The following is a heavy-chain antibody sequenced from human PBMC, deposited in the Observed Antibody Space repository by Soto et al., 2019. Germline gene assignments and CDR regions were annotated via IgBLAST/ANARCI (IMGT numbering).Heavy chain of an antibody. J-gene: IGHJ4*01. CDR2: IYWDDDK. CDR1: GFSLSTSGVA. Sequence: SGPTLVNPTQTLTLTCTFSGFSLSTSGVAVGWIRQPPGKALEWLALIYWDDDKRYNPSLKNRITITKDTSKNQVVLTMSNVDPVDTATYYCAYRGFDSSASIWGQGTLVTVSS. V-gene: IGHV2-5*02. D-gene: IGHD3-22*01. CDR3: AYRGFDSSASI.